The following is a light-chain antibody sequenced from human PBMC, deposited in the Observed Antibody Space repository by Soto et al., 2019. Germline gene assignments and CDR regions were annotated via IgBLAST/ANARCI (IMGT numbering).Light chain of an antibody. J-gene: IGLJ3*02. V-gene: IGLV6-57*01. CDR3: QSYDATNQV. CDR1: SGSIASNY. Sequence: NFVLTQPHSVSEPPGKTVIISCTRSSGSIASNYVQWYQQRPGSSPTTVIYEDNQRPSGVPDRFSGSIDSSSNSASLTISGLETEDEADYFCQSYDATNQVFGGGTKLTVI. CDR2: EDN.